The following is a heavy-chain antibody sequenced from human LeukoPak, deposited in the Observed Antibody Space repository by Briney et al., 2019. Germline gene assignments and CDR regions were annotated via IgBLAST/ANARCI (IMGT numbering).Heavy chain of an antibody. CDR2: INPNSGGT. CDR1: GYTFTGYY. D-gene: IGHD3-3*01. Sequence: GASVKVSCKASGYTFTGYYMHWVRQAPGQGLEWMGWINPNSGGTNYAQKFQGRVTMTEDTSTDTAYMELSRLTSEDTAVYYCATHTIVGVVTYGFPIWGRGTLVTVSS. J-gene: IGHJ3*02. V-gene: IGHV1-2*02. CDR3: ATHTIVGVVTYGFPI.